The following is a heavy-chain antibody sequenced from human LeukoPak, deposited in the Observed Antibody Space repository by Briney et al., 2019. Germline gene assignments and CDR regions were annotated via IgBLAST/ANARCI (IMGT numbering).Heavy chain of an antibody. D-gene: IGHD3-10*01. Sequence: PSETLSLTCTVSGGSISSYYWSWIRQPPGKGLEWIGYIYYSGSTNYNPSLKSRVTISVDTSKNQFSLKLSSVTAADTAVYYCARVSLWSGAIDYWGQGTLVTVSS. CDR2: IYYSGST. CDR3: ARVSLWSGAIDY. V-gene: IGHV4-59*01. J-gene: IGHJ4*02. CDR1: GGSISSYY.